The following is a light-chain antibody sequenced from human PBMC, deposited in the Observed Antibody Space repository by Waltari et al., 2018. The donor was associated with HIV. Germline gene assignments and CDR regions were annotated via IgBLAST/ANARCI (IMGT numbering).Light chain of an antibody. J-gene: IGLJ2*01. V-gene: IGLV2-23*02. CDR1: RTDVRGSHS. CDR2: DVS. CDR3: CSYVRSSTFAV. Sequence: SALTPPASVSGYAGTSITTACTETRTDVRGSHSITWYQQHPGKAPKLMIYDVSKRPSGVSNRFSGSKSGNTASLTISGLQAEDEADYYCCSYVRSSTFAVFGGGTKLTVL.